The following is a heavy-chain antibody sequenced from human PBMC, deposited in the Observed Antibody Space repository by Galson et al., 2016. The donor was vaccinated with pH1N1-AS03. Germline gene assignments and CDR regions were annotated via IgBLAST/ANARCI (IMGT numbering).Heavy chain of an antibody. Sequence: TLSLTCTVSDGSISSNVYYWSWIRQAAGKGLEWIGYISSTRNTIYKSSLKSRVAISIDTSKSQFSLNLASVTAADTAVYYCARVVVEWLVNQEVHGFDSWGQGTLVTVSS. J-gene: IGHJ4*02. CDR3: ARVVVEWLVNQEVHGFDS. CDR1: DGSISSNVYY. V-gene: IGHV4-61*09. D-gene: IGHD6-19*01. CDR2: ISSTRNT.